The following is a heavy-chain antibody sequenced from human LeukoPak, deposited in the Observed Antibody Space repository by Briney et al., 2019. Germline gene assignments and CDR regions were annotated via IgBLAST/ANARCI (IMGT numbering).Heavy chain of an antibody. J-gene: IGHJ3*02. CDR1: GFTFSSYS. CDR2: ISSGSSYI. CDR3: ARDGIPDAFDI. D-gene: IGHD1-26*01. Sequence: GGSLRLSCAASGFTFSSYSMNWVRQAPGKGLEWVSSISSGSSYIYYADSVKGRFTISRDNAKNSLYLQMNSLRAEDTAVYYCARDGIPDAFDIWGQGTMVTVSS. V-gene: IGHV3-21*01.